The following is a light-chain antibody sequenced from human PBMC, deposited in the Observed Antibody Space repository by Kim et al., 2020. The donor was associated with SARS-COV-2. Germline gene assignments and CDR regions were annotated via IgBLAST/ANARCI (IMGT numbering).Light chain of an antibody. CDR2: DAS. CDR1: QSVSGY. Sequence: PAHLSLSPGERATLSCRASQSVSGYLAWYKQKPGQAPRLLIYDASNRATGIPARFSGSGSGTDFTLTISSLEPEDFAVYYCQQLEAFGQGTKLEI. V-gene: IGKV3-11*01. CDR3: QQLEA. J-gene: IGKJ2*01.